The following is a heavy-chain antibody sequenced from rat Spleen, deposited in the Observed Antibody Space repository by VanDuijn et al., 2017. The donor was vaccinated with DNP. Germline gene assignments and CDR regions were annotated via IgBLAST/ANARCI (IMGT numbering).Heavy chain of an antibody. J-gene: IGHJ4*01. CDR3: SRYGEYTALDA. CDR1: GFALTDYH. CDR2: IWHAGST. Sequence: QVQLKESGPGLVQPSQTLSLACTVSGFALTDYHVHWVLQPSGKGLEWMGVIWHAGSTNYNSALKSPLSISRDTSKSQVLLKMNSLQTEDTAIYYCSRYGEYTALDAWGQGTSVTVSS. D-gene: IGHD1-11*01. V-gene: IGHV2-43*01.